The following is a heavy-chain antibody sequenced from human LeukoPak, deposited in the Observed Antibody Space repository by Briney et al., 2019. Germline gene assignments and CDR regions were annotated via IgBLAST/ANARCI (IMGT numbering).Heavy chain of an antibody. CDR2: IIPIFGTA. CDR1: GYTFTSYA. D-gene: IGHD5-18*01. J-gene: IGHJ6*03. V-gene: IGHV1-69*06. CDR3: ASTRGYSYGWAYYYYYYMDV. Sequence: SVKVSCKASGYTFTSYAISWVRQAPGQGLEWMGGIIPIFGTANYAQKFQGRVTITADKSTSTAYMELSSLRSEDTAVYYCASTRGYSYGWAYYYYYYMDVWGKGTTVTVSS.